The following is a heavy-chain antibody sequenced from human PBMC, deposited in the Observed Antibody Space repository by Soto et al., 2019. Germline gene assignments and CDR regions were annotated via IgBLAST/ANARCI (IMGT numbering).Heavy chain of an antibody. V-gene: IGHV3-21*01. Sequence: GGSLRLSCAASGFTFTRYSMNWVRQAPGKGLEWVSSISSTTNYIYYGDSMKGRFIISRDNAQNSLFLQMNTLRPEDTAMYYCARVAYWGPGTQVTVSS. CDR2: ISSTTNYI. CDR1: GFTFTRYS. J-gene: IGHJ4*02. CDR3: ARVAY.